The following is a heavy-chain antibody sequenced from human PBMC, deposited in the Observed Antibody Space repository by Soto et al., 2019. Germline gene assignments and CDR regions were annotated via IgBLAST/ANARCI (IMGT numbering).Heavy chain of an antibody. CDR1: GGSMNTYY. CDR2: IYYSGST. CDR3: ARLGGYYQAFDQ. Sequence: SETLSLTCTVSGGSMNTYYWGWFRQPPGKGLEWVGYIYYSGSTTYSPSLKSRVTISVDTSKNQFSLKLDSVTAADTAVYYCARLGGYYQAFDQWGQGSLVTVS. V-gene: IGHV4-59*08. J-gene: IGHJ4*02. D-gene: IGHD3-22*01.